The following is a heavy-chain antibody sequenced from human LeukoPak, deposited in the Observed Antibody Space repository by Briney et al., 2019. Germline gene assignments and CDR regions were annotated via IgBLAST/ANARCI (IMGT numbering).Heavy chain of an antibody. D-gene: IGHD6-19*01. V-gene: IGHV1-46*01. J-gene: IGHJ5*02. Sequence: ATVKVSCKASGYTFTSYYMHWVRQAPGQGLEWMGIINPSGGSTSYAQKFQGRVTMTRDTSTSTAYMELRSLRSDDTAVYYCARDGPYSSGWYVHWGQGTLVTVSS. CDR1: GYTFTSYY. CDR2: INPSGGST. CDR3: ARDGPYSSGWYVH.